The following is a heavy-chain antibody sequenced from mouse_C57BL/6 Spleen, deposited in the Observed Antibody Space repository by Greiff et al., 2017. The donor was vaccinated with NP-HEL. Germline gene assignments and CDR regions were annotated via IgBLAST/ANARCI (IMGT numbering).Heavy chain of an antibody. J-gene: IGHJ1*03. Sequence: DVMLVESGEGLVKPGGSLKLSCAASGFTFSSYAMSWVRQTPEKRLEWVAYISSGGDYIYYADTVKGRFTISRDNARNTLYLQMSSLKSEDTAMYYCTRGILLGGFDVWGTGTTVTVSS. CDR2: ISSGGDYI. CDR3: TRGILLGGFDV. CDR1: GFTFSSYA. V-gene: IGHV5-9-1*02. D-gene: IGHD1-1*01.